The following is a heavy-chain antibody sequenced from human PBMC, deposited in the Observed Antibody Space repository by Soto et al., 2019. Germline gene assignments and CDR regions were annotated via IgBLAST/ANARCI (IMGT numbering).Heavy chain of an antibody. Sequence: QVQLQESGPGLVKPSETLSLTCTVSGGSISSSTYYWGWIRQPPGKGLEWIGFIYYSGSAYYNPSLKSRVTISIDTSKNQFSLKLTSVTAADPAVFYCARHGVDYGDYASYYYYGMDVWGRGTTVTVSS. D-gene: IGHD4-17*01. CDR2: IYYSGSA. J-gene: IGHJ6*02. CDR3: ARHGVDYGDYASYYYYGMDV. CDR1: GGSISSSTYY. V-gene: IGHV4-39*01.